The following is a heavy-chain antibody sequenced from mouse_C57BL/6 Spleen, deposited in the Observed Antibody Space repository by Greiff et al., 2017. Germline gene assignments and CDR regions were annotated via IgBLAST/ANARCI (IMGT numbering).Heavy chain of an antibody. D-gene: IGHD1-1*01. CDR2: ISSGSSTI. CDR3: ARTLYYGGSYGAMDY. V-gene: IGHV5-17*01. J-gene: IGHJ4*01. CDR1: GFTFSDYG. Sequence: EVMLVESGGGLVKPGGSLKLSCAASGFTFSDYGMHWVRQAPEKGLEWVAYISSGSSTIYYADTVKGRFTISRDNAKNTLCLQMTSLRSEDTAMYYCARTLYYGGSYGAMDYWGQGTSVTVSS.